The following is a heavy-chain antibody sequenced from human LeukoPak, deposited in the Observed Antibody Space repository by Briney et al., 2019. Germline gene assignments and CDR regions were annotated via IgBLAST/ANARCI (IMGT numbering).Heavy chain of an antibody. CDR2: IFSSGSTT. J-gene: IGHJ4*02. CDR1: GFTFSDYF. D-gene: IGHD2-21*02. CDR3: GRVASCGGDCYHLSDY. V-gene: IGHV3-11*01. Sequence: GGSLRLSCAASGFTFSDYFMSCIRQAPGKGRECGSYIFSSGSTTYHADSVKGRFTISRDKATNSLYLQMNSLRAEDTAVYFCGRVASCGGDCYHLSDYWGEGTLVTASS.